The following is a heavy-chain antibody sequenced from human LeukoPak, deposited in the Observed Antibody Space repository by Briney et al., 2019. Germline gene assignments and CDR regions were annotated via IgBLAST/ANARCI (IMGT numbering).Heavy chain of an antibody. CDR2: IYADGSS. J-gene: IGHJ4*02. CDR1: GGSVGSDNSY. D-gene: IGHD3-3*02. CDR3: ARGGAFRDVVDDDFDF. V-gene: IGHV4-61*02. Sequence: PSQTLSLTCTVSGGSVGSDNSYWNWIRQPAGKALEWIGRIYADGSSNYNPSLKSRVTISVDTSKNHLSLRLTSVTAADTAVYYCARGGAFRDVVDDDFDFWGQGTLVTVSS.